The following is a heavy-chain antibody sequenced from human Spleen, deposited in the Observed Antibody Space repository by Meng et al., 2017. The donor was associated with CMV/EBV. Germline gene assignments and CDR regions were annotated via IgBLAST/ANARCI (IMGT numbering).Heavy chain of an antibody. CDR3: AKASPGTVSGIDS. Sequence: GESLKISCVASGFNFSPYSMNWVRQAPGKGLEWVSSISVSAGSTYYANSVKGRFTISRDNSNNTLYVQMNSLRAEDSAVYYCAKASPGTVSGIDSWGQGTLVTVSS. CDR1: GFNFSPYS. J-gene: IGHJ4*02. D-gene: IGHD6-19*01. CDR2: ISVSAGST. V-gene: IGHV3-23*01.